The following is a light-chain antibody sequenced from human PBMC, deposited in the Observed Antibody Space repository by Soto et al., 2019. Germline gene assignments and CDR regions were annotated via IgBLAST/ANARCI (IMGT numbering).Light chain of an antibody. Sequence: EVVLTQSPGTLSLSPGERATLSCRASQRISSAYLAWYRQKPGQAPRVLIYVASTRATGIPARFSGSGSGADFTLSISRVEPEDFAVYYCQQYGTSPWTFGQGTKVDI. J-gene: IGKJ1*01. CDR1: QRISSAY. V-gene: IGKV3-20*01. CDR2: VAS. CDR3: QQYGTSPWT.